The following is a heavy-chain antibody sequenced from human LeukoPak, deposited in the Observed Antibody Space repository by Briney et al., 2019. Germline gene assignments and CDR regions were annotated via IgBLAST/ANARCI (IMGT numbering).Heavy chain of an antibody. D-gene: IGHD5-18*01. Sequence: GGSLRLSCAASGFTFSDYAMSWVRQAPGKGLEWVSTINDRGIATYYADSVKGRFTISRDNSKNALSLQVSSLRAEDTAIYYCAKGLKTAVGPYKGYHYYMDVWGKGTTVTVSS. J-gene: IGHJ6*03. CDR3: AKGLKTAVGPYKGYHYYMDV. CDR1: GFTFSDYA. CDR2: INDRGIAT. V-gene: IGHV3-23*01.